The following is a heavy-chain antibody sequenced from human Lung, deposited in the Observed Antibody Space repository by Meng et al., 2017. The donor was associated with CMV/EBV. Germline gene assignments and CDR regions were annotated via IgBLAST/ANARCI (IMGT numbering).Heavy chain of an antibody. CDR3: ARWATANYYYYDMDV. D-gene: IGHD5-24*01. V-gene: IGHV4-34*01. CDR1: GGSFSGYY. Sequence: GSLRLXXAVHGGSFSGYYWSWIRQPPGKGLEWIGEINHSGSTNYNPSLKSRVTISVDTSKNQFSLKLSSVTAADTAVYYCARWATANYYYYDMDVWGQGXTVTVSS. J-gene: IGHJ6*02. CDR2: INHSGST.